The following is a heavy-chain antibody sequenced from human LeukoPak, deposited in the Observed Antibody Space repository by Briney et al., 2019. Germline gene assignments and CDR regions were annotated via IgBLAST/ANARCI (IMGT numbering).Heavy chain of an antibody. CDR1: GGTFSSYA. D-gene: IGHD2-2*01. Sequence: GASVKVSCKASGGTFSSYAISWVRQAPGQGLEWMGGIIPIFGTANYAQKFQGRVTITADESTSTAYMELSSLRSEDTAVYYCARTPLYCNSTSCYPKSGFDYWGQGTLVTVSS. V-gene: IGHV1-69*13. CDR2: IIPIFGTA. J-gene: IGHJ4*02. CDR3: ARTPLYCNSTSCYPKSGFDY.